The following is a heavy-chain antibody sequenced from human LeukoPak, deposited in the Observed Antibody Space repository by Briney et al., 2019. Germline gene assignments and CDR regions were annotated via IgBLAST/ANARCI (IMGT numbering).Heavy chain of an antibody. V-gene: IGHV1-46*01. CDR1: GYTFTSYH. Sequence: ASVKVSCKASGYTFTSYHIHWVRQAPGQGLEWMGIINPSGGSTSYAEKFQGRVTMARDTSASTVYIELSSLRSEDTAVYYCARVQVDSRGWYRFDYWGQGSLVTVSS. J-gene: IGHJ4*02. CDR2: INPSGGST. CDR3: ARVQVDSRGWYRFDY. D-gene: IGHD6-19*01.